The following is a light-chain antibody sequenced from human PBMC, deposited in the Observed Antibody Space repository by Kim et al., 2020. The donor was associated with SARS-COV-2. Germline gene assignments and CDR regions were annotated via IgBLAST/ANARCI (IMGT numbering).Light chain of an antibody. V-gene: IGKV3-15*01. Sequence: VLTQSPATLSVSPGERATLSCRASQSVNSYLAWYHQKPGQAPRVLFYAASTRATDIPARVSASGSGTEFTLTISSLQSEDYGVYYCQQYNNWPVTFGGGTKVDIK. J-gene: IGKJ4*01. CDR3: QQYNNWPVT. CDR2: AAS. CDR1: QSVNSY.